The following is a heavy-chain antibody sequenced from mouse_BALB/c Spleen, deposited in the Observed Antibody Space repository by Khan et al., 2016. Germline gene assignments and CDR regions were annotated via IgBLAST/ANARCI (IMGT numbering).Heavy chain of an antibody. J-gene: IGHJ1*01. D-gene: IGHD1-2*01. V-gene: IGHV3-2*02. CDR3: TRSPTATRYFDV. Sequence: EVQLQESGPGLVKPSQSLSLTCTVTGYSITSDYAWNWIRQFPGNKLEWMGSIRYSGSTTSNPSLKSRISIPRDTSKNPFFLQLYSVTTEDTATYYCTRSPTATRYFDVWGAGTTVTVSS. CDR1: GYSITSDYA. CDR2: IRYSGST.